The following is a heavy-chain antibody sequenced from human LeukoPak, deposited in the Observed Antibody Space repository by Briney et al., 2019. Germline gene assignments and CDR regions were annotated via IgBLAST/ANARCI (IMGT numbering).Heavy chain of an antibody. Sequence: GASVKVSCKASGYTFTSYYMHWVRQAPGQGLEWMGIINPSGGSTSYAQKFQGRVTMTRDTSTSTAYMELSSLRSEDTAVYYCARGGYSGYEGDPGNLVDYWGQGTLVTVSS. CDR2: INPSGGST. J-gene: IGHJ4*02. D-gene: IGHD5-12*01. CDR1: GYTFTSYY. CDR3: ARGGYSGYEGDPGNLVDY. V-gene: IGHV1-46*01.